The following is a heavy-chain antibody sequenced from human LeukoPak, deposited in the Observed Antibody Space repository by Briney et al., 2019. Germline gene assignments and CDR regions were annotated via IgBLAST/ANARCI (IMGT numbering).Heavy chain of an antibody. Sequence: PGGSLRLSCAASGFPFSTYSMNWVRQTPGKGLEWVSSISSSSDSIYYADSVKGRFTISRDNAKNSLYLQMSSLRADDTAVYYCAREKYGYYGMDVWGQGTTVTVSS. CDR3: AREKYGYYGMDV. J-gene: IGHJ6*02. D-gene: IGHD2-8*01. CDR1: GFPFSTYS. CDR2: ISSSSDSI. V-gene: IGHV3-21*01.